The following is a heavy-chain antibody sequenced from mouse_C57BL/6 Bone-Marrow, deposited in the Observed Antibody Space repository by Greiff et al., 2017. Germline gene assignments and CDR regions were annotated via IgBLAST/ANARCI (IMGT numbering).Heavy chain of an antibody. D-gene: IGHD1-1*01. V-gene: IGHV1-81*01. CDR3: ARWTLNYYGSRPDY. CDR2: IYPRSGNT. CDR1: GYTFTSYG. Sequence: QVQLQQSGAELARPGASVKLSCKASGYTFTSYGISWVKQSTGQGLEWIGEIYPRSGNTSYNEKFKGKATMTADTSSSTAYMELRSLTSEDSAVYCCARWTLNYYGSRPDYWGQGTTLTVSS. J-gene: IGHJ2*01.